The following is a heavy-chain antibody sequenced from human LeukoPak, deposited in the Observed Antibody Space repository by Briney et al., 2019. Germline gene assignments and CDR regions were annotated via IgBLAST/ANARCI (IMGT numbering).Heavy chain of an antibody. D-gene: IGHD6-19*01. J-gene: IGHJ5*02. CDR1: GYAFTGYY. V-gene: IGHV1-2*02. CDR2: INPKSGGT. Sequence: ASVKVSCKASGYAFTGYYIQWVRQAPGQGLEWMGWINPKSGGTKNAQKFQGRVTITRDTSITTAYMGLSRLRSDDTAVYYCAKGRVVAGSKSLTYHWFDPWGQGTLVTVSS. CDR3: AKGRVVAGSKSLTYHWFDP.